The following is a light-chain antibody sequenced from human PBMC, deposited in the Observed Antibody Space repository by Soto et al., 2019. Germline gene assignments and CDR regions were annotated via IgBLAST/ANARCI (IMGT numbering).Light chain of an antibody. CDR3: QQYGSSSWT. Sequence: EVVLTQSPGTLSLSPGERATLSCRASQSVSSTYLAWYQQKPGQAPRLLIYGASSRATGIPDRFSGSGSGIGFTLTISRLEPEDFSVYYCQQYGSSSWTFGQGTKVEIK. CDR1: QSVSSTY. J-gene: IGKJ1*01. V-gene: IGKV3-20*01. CDR2: GAS.